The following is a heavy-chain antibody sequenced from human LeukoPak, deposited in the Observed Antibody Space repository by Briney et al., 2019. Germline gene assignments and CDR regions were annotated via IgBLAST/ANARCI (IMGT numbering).Heavy chain of an antibody. CDR3: ASRPADTTWYGVFDY. V-gene: IGHV4-59*11. CDR1: CPSITSHY. J-gene: IGHJ4*02. Sequence: MPSETLSLTCSLSCPSITSHYWSWVRQPPGKRLEWLGYIFNTVNTNYNPFLASRVTMSVDTSRAQFFLRLSPVTAADTAIYYCASRPADTTWYGVFDYWSQGTLVTVSS. D-gene: IGHD3-10*01. CDR2: IFNTVNT.